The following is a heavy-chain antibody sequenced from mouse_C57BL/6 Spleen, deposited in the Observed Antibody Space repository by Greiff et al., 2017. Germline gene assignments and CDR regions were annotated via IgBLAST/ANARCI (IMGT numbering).Heavy chain of an antibody. Sequence: QVQLQQPGAELVKPGASVKMSCKASGYTFTSYWITWVKQRPGQGLEWIGDIYPGSGSTNYNGKFKGKATLTADKSSSTAYMQLSSLTSEDSAVYFCAGTYGSAWFAYWGQGTLVTVSA. D-gene: IGHD1-1*01. J-gene: IGHJ3*01. CDR2: IYPGSGST. CDR3: AGTYGSAWFAY. CDR1: GYTFTSYW. V-gene: IGHV1-55*01.